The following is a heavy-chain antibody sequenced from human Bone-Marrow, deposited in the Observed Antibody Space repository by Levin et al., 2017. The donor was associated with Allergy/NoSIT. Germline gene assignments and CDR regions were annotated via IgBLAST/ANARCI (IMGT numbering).Heavy chain of an antibody. Sequence: SGPTLVKPPQTLTLTCAFSGFSLATSGVRVGWIRQPPGKALEWLALISWDDDKRYSPSLESRLTITKDTSKNQVVLTMTNMDPVDTATYCCARRCAFSSCLGVDWFDPWGQGILVTVSS. CDR2: ISWDDDK. J-gene: IGHJ5*02. V-gene: IGHV2-5*02. CDR1: GFSLATSGVR. CDR3: ARRCAFSSCLGVDWFDP. D-gene: IGHD2-2*01.